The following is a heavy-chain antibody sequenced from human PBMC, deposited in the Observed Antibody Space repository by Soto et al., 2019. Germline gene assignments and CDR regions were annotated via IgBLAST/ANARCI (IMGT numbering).Heavy chain of an antibody. Sequence: QVQLQESGPGLVKPSQTLSLTCTVSGGSISSGGYYWSWIRQHPGKGLEWIGYIYYSGSTYYNPSLTSRVIMSVDTSKNQFSLKRSSVTAADTAVYYCASLPAWGYRGYDRRVVYGGIDYWGQGTLVTVSS. CDR3: ASLPAWGYRGYDRRVVYGGIDY. CDR1: GGSISSGGYY. V-gene: IGHV4-31*03. J-gene: IGHJ4*02. D-gene: IGHD5-12*01. CDR2: IYYSGST.